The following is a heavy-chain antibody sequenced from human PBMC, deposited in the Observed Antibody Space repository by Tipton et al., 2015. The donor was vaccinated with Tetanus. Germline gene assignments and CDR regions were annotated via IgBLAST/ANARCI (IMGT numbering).Heavy chain of an antibody. CDR3: ALALNWGSRGAFEM. CDR2: VFYSGTT. Sequence: TLSLTCSISGDSITNSEFYWGWIRRPPGKGLEWIGSVFYSGTTSYNPSLKGRVTISADASKNHLSLRLSSVTAAETAVYYCALALNWGSRGAFEMWGQGTMVTVSS. D-gene: IGHD7-27*01. J-gene: IGHJ3*02. V-gene: IGHV4-39*01. CDR1: GDSITNSEFY.